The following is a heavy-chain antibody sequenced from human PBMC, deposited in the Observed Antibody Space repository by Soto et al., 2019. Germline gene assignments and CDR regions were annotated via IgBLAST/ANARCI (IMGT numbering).Heavy chain of an antibody. CDR1: GGTFSSYA. CDR3: ARSKSVVPAAGLDYYYGMDV. Sequence: QVQLVQSGAEVKKPGSSVKVSCKASGGTFSSYAISWVRQAPGQGLEWMGGIIPIFGTANYAQKFQGRVTITADESTSTANMELSSLRSEDTAVYYCARSKSVVPAAGLDYYYGMDVWGQGTTVTVSS. V-gene: IGHV1-69*01. CDR2: IIPIFGTA. D-gene: IGHD2-2*01. J-gene: IGHJ6*02.